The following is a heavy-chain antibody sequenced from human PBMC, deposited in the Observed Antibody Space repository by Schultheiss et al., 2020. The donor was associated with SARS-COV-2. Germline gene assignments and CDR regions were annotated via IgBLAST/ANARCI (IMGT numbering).Heavy chain of an antibody. Sequence: ETLSLTCTVSGGSISSYYWSWIRQPPGKGLEWLANIKTDGSKTYYVDSVKGRFTISRDNAKNSLYLQMNSLRAEDTAVYYCAHYDFWSGSSLDHWGQGTLVTVSS. D-gene: IGHD3-3*01. V-gene: IGHV3-7*03. CDR3: AHYDFWSGSSLDH. J-gene: IGHJ4*02. CDR1: GGSISSYY. CDR2: IKTDGSKT.